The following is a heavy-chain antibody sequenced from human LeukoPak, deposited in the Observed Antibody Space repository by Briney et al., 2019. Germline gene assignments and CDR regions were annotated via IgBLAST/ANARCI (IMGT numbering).Heavy chain of an antibody. CDR1: GVSISSYY. V-gene: IGHV4-59*08. J-gene: IGHJ4*02. CDR3: ARHGGSYSFDY. CDR2: IYYSGSS. D-gene: IGHD1-26*01. Sequence: SETLSLTCTVSGVSISSYYWSWLRQPPGKGLECIGYIYYSGSSNYNPSLKSRVTISVDESKNQFSLRLSSVTAADTAVYYCARHGGSYSFDYWGQGTLVTVSS.